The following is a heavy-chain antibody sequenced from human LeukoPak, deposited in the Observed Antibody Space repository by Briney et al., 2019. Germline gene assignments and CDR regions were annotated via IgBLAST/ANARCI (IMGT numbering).Heavy chain of an antibody. Sequence: GGSLRLSCAASGFTVSSNYMSWVRQAPGKGLEWVSVIYSGGSTYYADSVKGRFTISRDNSKNTLYLQMNSLRAEDTAVYYCARESDSSGWNNYSDYWGQGTLVTVSS. CDR3: ARESDSSGWNNYSDY. CDR1: GFTVSSNY. CDR2: IYSGGST. J-gene: IGHJ4*02. D-gene: IGHD6-19*01. V-gene: IGHV3-53*01.